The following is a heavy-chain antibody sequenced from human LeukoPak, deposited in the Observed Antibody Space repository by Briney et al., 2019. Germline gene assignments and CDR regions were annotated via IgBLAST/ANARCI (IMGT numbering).Heavy chain of an antibody. J-gene: IGHJ4*02. CDR1: GFTFSSYW. CDR3: ASLAAYYDFWSGYYGLSENYFDY. Sequence: PGGSLRLSCAASGFTFSSYWMSWVRQAPGKGLEGVANIKQEGSEKYYVDSVKGRFTISRDNAKNSLYLQMTSLRAEDTAVYYCASLAAYYDFWSGYYGLSENYFDYWGQGTLVTVSS. CDR2: IKQEGSEK. V-gene: IGHV3-7*01. D-gene: IGHD3-3*01.